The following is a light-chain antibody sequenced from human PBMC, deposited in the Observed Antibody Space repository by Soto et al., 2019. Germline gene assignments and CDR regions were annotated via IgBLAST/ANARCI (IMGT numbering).Light chain of an antibody. CDR3: QQYNNWPWT. V-gene: IGKV3-15*01. J-gene: IGKJ1*01. CDR2: GAS. CDR1: QSVSSN. Sequence: DIVMTQSPATLSVSPGERATLSCRASQSVSSNLAWYQQKPGQAPRLLIYGASTRATGIPARFSGSGSGTECTLTISSLQSEDFAVYYCQQYNNWPWTFGQGTKVEIK.